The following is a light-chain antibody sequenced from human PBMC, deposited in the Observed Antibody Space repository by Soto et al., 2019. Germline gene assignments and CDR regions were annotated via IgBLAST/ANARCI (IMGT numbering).Light chain of an antibody. CDR2: EVS. J-gene: IGLJ1*01. Sequence: QSVLTQPASVSGSPGQSITISCTGTSSDVGGYNYVSWYQQHPGKAPKLMIYEVSNRPSGVSNRFSGSKSGNTASLTIPGLQAEDEADYYCSSYTSSSTLVFGTGTKVT. CDR3: SSYTSSSTLV. CDR1: SSDVGGYNY. V-gene: IGLV2-14*01.